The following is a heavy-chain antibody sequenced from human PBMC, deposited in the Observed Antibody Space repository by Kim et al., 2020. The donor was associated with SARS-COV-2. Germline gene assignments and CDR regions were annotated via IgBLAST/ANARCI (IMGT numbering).Heavy chain of an antibody. CDR1: GGTFSSYA. V-gene: IGHV1-69*13. CDR2: IIPIFGTA. Sequence: SVKVSCKASGGTFSSYAISWVRQAPGQGLEWMGGIIPIFGTANYAQKFQGRVTITADESTSTAYMELSSLRSEDTAVYYCARDVGRVSRPYYYYGMDVWGQGTTVTVSS. D-gene: IGHD2-8*01. J-gene: IGHJ6*02. CDR3: ARDVGRVSRPYYYYGMDV.